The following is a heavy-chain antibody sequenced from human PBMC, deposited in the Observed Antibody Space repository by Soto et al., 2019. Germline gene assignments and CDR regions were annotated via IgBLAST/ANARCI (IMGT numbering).Heavy chain of an antibody. V-gene: IGHV3-49*04. CDR3: ATPTPLRGAMITNINFDF. D-gene: IGHD3-10*01. Sequence: PGGSLRLCWKSSRFPFDDFGIKWVRHSPGRGLEXVGLIRHKSYQAETEYAAVVKGRITISRDTSNGIDYMQMNSLKSDDKAVYYCATPTPLRGAMITNINFDFWGQGTPVTVSS. J-gene: IGHJ4*02. CDR1: RFPFDDFG. CDR2: IRHKSYQAET.